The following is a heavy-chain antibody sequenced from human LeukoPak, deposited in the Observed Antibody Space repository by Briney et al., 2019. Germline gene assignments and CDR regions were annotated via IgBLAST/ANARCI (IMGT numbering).Heavy chain of an antibody. CDR2: INPNSGGT. J-gene: IGHJ4*02. Sequence: ASVKVSCKASGYTFTGYYMHWVRPAPGQGLEWMGRINPNSGGTNYAQKFQGRVTMTRDTSISTAYMELSRLRSDDTAVYYCARVGLFCSGGSCYSGITSKFDYWGQGTLVTVSS. V-gene: IGHV1-2*06. CDR1: GYTFTGYY. CDR3: ARVGLFCSGGSCYSGITSKFDY. D-gene: IGHD2-15*01.